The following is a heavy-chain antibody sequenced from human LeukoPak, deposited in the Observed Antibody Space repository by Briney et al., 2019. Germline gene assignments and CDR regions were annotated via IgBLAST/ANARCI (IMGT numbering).Heavy chain of an antibody. D-gene: IGHD5-12*01. CDR1: GGTFSSYA. CDR3: ARGRSGYDGYYYGMDV. J-gene: IGHJ6*02. Sequence: ASVKVSCKASGGTFSSYAISWVRQATGQGLEWMGWMNPNSGNTGYAQKFQGRVTMTRNTSISTAYMELSSLRSEDTAVYYCARGRSGYDGYYYGMDVWGQGTTVTVSS. CDR2: MNPNSGNT. V-gene: IGHV1-8*02.